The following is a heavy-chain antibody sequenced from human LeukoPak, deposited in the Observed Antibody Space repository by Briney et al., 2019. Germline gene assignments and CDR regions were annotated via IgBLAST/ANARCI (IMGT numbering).Heavy chain of an antibody. CDR2: TYYRSKWYN. CDR1: GDSVSSNGAA. Sequence: SQILSLTCAISGDSVSSNGAAWNWIRQSASRGLEWLGRTYYRSKWYNDYAVSVKSRITINPDTSKNQFPLQLDSVTPEDTAVYYCARGASGYGSSWFWDYWGQGTLVTVSS. D-gene: IGHD6-13*01. V-gene: IGHV6-1*01. CDR3: ARGASGYGSSWFWDY. J-gene: IGHJ4*02.